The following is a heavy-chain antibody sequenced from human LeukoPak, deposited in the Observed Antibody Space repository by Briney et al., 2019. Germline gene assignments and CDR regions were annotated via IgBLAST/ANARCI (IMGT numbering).Heavy chain of an antibody. CDR2: MNPNSGNT. J-gene: IGHJ6*02. Sequence: ASVKVSCKASGYTFTSYDINWVRQATGQGLEWIGWMNPNSGNTGYAQKLQGRVTMTRNTSISTAYMELSSLRSEDTAVYYCAREWRYCSSTSCYRVPGGYYGMDVWGQGTTVTVSS. D-gene: IGHD2-2*02. CDR1: GYTFTSYD. CDR3: AREWRYCSSTSCYRVPGGYYGMDV. V-gene: IGHV1-8*01.